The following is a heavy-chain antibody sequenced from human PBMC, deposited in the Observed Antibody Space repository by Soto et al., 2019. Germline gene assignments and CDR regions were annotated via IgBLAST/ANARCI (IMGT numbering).Heavy chain of an antibody. CDR2: ISGTGGST. CDR3: AKERGRIEVWLAWLDP. Sequence: PGGSLRLSCSASGFTFSSYAMSWVRQAPGKGLEWVSAISGTGGSTYYADSVKGRFTISRDNSKNTLYLLMNSLRAEDTAVYYCAKERGRIEVWLAWLDPWGQGTLVTVSS. CDR1: GFTFSSYA. V-gene: IGHV3-23*01. D-gene: IGHD3-10*01. J-gene: IGHJ5*02.